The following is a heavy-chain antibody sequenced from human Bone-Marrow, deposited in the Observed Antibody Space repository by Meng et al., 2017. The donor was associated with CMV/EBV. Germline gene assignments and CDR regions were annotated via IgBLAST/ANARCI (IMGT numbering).Heavy chain of an antibody. V-gene: IGHV1-2*02. CDR2: INPNSGGT. CDR3: ARDQSSSSGYYYGMDV. J-gene: IGHJ6*02. D-gene: IGHD6-6*01. CDR1: GYTFTSYD. Sequence: ASVKVSCKASGYTFTSYDINWVRQATGQGLEWMGWINPNSGGTNYAQKFQGRVTMTRDTSISTAYMELSRLRSDDTAVYYCARDQSSSSGYYYGMDVWGQGTTVTVSS.